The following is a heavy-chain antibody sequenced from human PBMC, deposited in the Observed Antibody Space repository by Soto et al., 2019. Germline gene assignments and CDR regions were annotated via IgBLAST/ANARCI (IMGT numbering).Heavy chain of an antibody. D-gene: IGHD3-22*01. Sequence: GGSLRLACAASGFSFSPYWMTLVRQSPGKGLEWVANIKQDAREKYYVASVKGRFNISRDNGKNLLYLQMDSLTADDTAVYYCAGEGVRNGAYYCWLDLWGQGTMFTVSS. CDR2: IKQDAREK. CDR1: GFSFSPYW. J-gene: IGHJ5*02. CDR3: AGEGVRNGAYYCWLDL. V-gene: IGHV3-7*03.